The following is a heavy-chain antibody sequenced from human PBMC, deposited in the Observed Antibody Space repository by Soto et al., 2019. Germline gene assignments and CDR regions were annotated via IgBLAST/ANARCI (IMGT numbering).Heavy chain of an antibody. CDR2: IYYSGST. D-gene: IGHD3-22*01. J-gene: IGHJ5*02. CDR3: ARPLYYYDSSATSGGWFDP. V-gene: IGHV4-39*01. CDR1: GGSVSSGSYY. Sequence: SETLSLTCTVSGGSVSSGSYYWGWIRQPPGKGLEWIGCIYYSGSTNYNPSLKSRVTISVDTSKNQFSLKLSSVTAADTAVYYCARPLYYYDSSATSGGWFDPWGQGTLVTVSS.